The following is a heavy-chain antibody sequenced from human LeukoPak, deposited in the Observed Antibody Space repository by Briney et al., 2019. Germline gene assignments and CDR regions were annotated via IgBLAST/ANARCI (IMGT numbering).Heavy chain of an antibody. CDR3: ARGGYRGYDLDY. J-gene: IGHJ4*02. V-gene: IGHV3-11*01. CDR2: ISSSGSTI. Sequence: GGSLRLSCAASGFTFSDYYMSWIRQAPGKGLEWVSYISSSGSTIYYADSVKGRFTISRDNAKKSVFLQMNRLRVEDTAVYYCARGGYRGYDLDYWGQGTLVTVSS. D-gene: IGHD5-12*01. CDR1: GFTFSDYY.